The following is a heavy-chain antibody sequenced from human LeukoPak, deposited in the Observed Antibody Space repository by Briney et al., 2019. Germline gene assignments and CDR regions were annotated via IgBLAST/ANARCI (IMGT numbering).Heavy chain of an antibody. V-gene: IGHV1-8*01. J-gene: IGHJ3*02. D-gene: IGHD1-26*01. CDR1: GYTFTSYD. CDR2: MNPNSGNT. Sequence: ASVKVSCKASGYTFTSYDINWVRQATGQGLEWMGWMNPNSGNTGYAQKFQGRVTMTRNTSISTAYMELSSLRSDDTAVYYCARADQYSGSYGFDMWGQGTMVTVSS. CDR3: ARADQYSGSYGFDM.